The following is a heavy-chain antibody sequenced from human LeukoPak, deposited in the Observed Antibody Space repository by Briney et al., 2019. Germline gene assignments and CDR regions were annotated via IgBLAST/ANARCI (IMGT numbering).Heavy chain of an antibody. CDR3: AKGSAVADINFDY. Sequence: GGSLRLSCVDSGFTFNTYWVAWIRQAPGKGLEWVANINQDGSVRNYMDSAQGRFTISRDNAKSSLYLQMDSLRADDTAVYYCAKGSAVADINFDYWGQGTLVTVSS. CDR1: GFTFNTYW. CDR2: INQDGSVR. D-gene: IGHD6-19*01. J-gene: IGHJ4*02. V-gene: IGHV3-7*03.